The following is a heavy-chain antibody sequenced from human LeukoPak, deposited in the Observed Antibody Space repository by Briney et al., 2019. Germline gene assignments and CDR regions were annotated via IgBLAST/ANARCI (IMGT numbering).Heavy chain of an antibody. V-gene: IGHV5-51*01. J-gene: IGHJ6*02. Sequence: GESLKISCEGSGYTFTGYWIAWVRQTPGKGLEWMGIIYPGDSDARYSPTFQGQVTISADKSISTAYLQWSSLKASDTAVYYCSRATIGSYSGGAFYYSGMDVWGPGTTVTVSS. D-gene: IGHD1-26*01. CDR1: GYTFTGYW. CDR2: IYPGDSDA. CDR3: SRATIGSYSGGAFYYSGMDV.